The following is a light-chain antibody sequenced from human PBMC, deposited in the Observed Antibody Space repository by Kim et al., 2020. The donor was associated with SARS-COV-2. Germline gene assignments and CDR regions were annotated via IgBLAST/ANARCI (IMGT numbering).Light chain of an antibody. J-gene: IGKJ5*01. CDR1: QDIRSY. Sequence: ASVGDRVPLTCRASQDIRSYVAWYQQKPGKAPELLIDRASTFQSGVPSRFSGSGSGTEFTLTISGLQPGDFATYYCQQVDSFPITFGQGTRLEIK. CDR3: QQVDSFPIT. CDR2: RAS. V-gene: IGKV1-9*01.